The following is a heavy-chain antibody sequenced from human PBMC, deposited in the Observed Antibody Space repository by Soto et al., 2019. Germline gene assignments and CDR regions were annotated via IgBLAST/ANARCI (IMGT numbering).Heavy chain of an antibody. CDR3: ARLEGLATTPYSFDF. CDR1: DDSINSDKYY. V-gene: IGHV4-39*01. J-gene: IGHJ4*02. CDR2: IYYRGNA. D-gene: IGHD1-1*01. Sequence: QLQLQESGPGLVKPSETLSLTCSVSDDSINSDKYYWGWIRQPPGKGLEWIGSIYYRGNAYYNPSLQTRVTIPLDKSGSQFSLKLNSAPAAYSVVYFCARLEGLATTPYSFDFWGPGALVTVPS.